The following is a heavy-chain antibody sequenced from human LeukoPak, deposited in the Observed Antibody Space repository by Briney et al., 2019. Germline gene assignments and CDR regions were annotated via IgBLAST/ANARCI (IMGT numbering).Heavy chain of an antibody. CDR1: GYTFSGYD. J-gene: IGHJ4*02. CDR3: ARVHSSGQD. V-gene: IGHV1-8*01. Sequence: GASVKVSCKASGYTFSGYDIHWVRQAPGQGLEWMGWMNPNSGNTAYAQNFRGRVTMTRDTSITTAYMELNSLRSEDTAVYYCARVHSSGQDWGQGTLVTVSS. CDR2: MNPNSGNT. D-gene: IGHD3-22*01.